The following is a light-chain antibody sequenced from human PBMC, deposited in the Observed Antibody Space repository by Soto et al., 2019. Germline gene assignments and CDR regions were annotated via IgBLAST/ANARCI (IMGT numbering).Light chain of an antibody. CDR3: QQYDDPPFT. V-gene: IGKV1-33*01. Sequence: DIQMTQFPSSLSASVGDRVTITCQASQDISKYLNWYQQKPGKAPRLLIYEASNLEAGVPSVFSGGGSGTDFTLTISSLQPEHIATYFCQQYDDPPFTFGLGTKLEIK. J-gene: IGKJ2*01. CDR2: EAS. CDR1: QDISKY.